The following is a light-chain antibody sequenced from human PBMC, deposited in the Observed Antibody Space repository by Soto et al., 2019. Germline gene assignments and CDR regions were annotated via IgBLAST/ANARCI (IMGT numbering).Light chain of an antibody. J-gene: IGKJ1*01. CDR2: DAS. V-gene: IGKV1-5*01. Sequence: DIQMTQSPSTLSASVGARVTITCRASQSISSWLAWYQQKPGKAPKLLIYDASSLESGVPSRFSGSGSGTEFTLTISSLQPDDSATYYCQQYNSYSQTFGQGTKVEIK. CDR1: QSISSW. CDR3: QQYNSYSQT.